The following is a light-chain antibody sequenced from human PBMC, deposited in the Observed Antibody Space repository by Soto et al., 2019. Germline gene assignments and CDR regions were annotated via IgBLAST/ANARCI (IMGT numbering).Light chain of an antibody. CDR3: ATWDDSLNAVV. Sequence: QSVLTQPPSVSEAPGQRVTISCSGRTSNIGTNAVNWYQQLPGKAPKLLIYYDDLLPSRVSDRFSASKSGTSASLAISGLQSEDEADYYCATWDDSLNAVVFGGGTKVTAL. CDR2: YDD. V-gene: IGLV1-36*01. J-gene: IGLJ2*01. CDR1: TSNIGTNA.